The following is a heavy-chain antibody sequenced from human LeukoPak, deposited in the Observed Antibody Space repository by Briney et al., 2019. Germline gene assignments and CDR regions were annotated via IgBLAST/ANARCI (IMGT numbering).Heavy chain of an antibody. D-gene: IGHD3-10*01. CDR2: ISGIGCGT. CDR1: GFSFSSYA. J-gene: IGHJ4*02. V-gene: IGHV3-23*01. Sequence: PGGSLRLSCAASGFSFSSYAMSWVRQAPAKVLDWVSAISGIGCGTYYANSVKGRFNISRDNYRDTLYMQMNSLRAEDTALYFCAKTPDYYGSESSSYIDCWGQGTLVSVSS. CDR3: AKTPDYYGSESSSYIDC.